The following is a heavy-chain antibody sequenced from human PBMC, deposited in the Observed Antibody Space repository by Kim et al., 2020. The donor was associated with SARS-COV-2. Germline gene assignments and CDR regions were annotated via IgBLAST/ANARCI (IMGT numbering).Heavy chain of an antibody. D-gene: IGHD6-19*01. CDR3: ARRHGAVAGPYYFDY. J-gene: IGHJ4*02. Sequence: PSRKRRVTISGDTSKNQFSRKVSSVTAADTAVYYCARRHGAVAGPYYFDYWGQGTLVTVSS. V-gene: IGHV4-39*01.